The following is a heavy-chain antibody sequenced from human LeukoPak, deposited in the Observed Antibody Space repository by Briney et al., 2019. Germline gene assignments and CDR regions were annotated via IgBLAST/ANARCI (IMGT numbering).Heavy chain of an antibody. D-gene: IGHD3-9*01. CDR2: IRYDGSNK. V-gene: IGHV3-30*02. J-gene: IGHJ3*02. Sequence: HAGGSLRLSCAASGFTFSSYGMHWVRQAPGKGLEWVAFIRYDGSNKYYADSVKGRFTISRDNSKNTLYLQMNSLRAEDTAVYYCARPVDWPGAFDIWGQGTMVTVSS. CDR3: ARPVDWPGAFDI. CDR1: GFTFSSYG.